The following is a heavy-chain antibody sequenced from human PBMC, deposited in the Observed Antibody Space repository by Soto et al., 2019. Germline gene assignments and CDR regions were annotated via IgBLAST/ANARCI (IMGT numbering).Heavy chain of an antibody. CDR3: AKNYFFGS. Sequence: EVQLLESGGGLVQPGESLRLSCAASGFTFSSYAMSWARQAPGKGLEWVSSIGVSSDAYYADSVKGRFTISRDNSRNTLYLQMNSLRAEDTDLYYCAKNYFFGSWGQGTLVTVSS. CDR2: IGVSSDA. J-gene: IGHJ4*02. V-gene: IGHV3-23*01. CDR1: GFTFSSYA.